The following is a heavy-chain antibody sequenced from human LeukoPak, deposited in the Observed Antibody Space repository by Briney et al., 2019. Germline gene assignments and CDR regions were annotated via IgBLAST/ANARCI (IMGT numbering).Heavy chain of an antibody. CDR3: ARVSAFGGVIVLVRDAFDI. CDR1: GYTFTSYD. Sequence: ASVKVSCKASGYTFTSYDINWVRQATGQGLEWMGWMIPNSGNTGYAQKFQGRVTMTRNTSISTAYMELSSLRSEDTAVYYCARVSAFGGVIVLVRDAFDIWGQGTMVTVSS. V-gene: IGHV1-8*01. D-gene: IGHD3-16*02. CDR2: MIPNSGNT. J-gene: IGHJ3*02.